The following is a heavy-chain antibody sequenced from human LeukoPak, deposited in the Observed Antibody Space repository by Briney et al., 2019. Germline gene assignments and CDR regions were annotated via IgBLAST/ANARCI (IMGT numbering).Heavy chain of an antibody. Sequence: GGSLRLSCAASGFTFSSYAMSWVRQAPGKGLEWVANINQDGTDKYYVDSVKGRFTFSRDNAQNSLYLRMSSLRVEDTAVYYCVTYSTGLYKGLEFWGQGTQVTVSS. J-gene: IGHJ4*02. CDR3: VTYSTGLYKGLEF. D-gene: IGHD2-8*02. V-gene: IGHV3-7*03. CDR1: GFTFSSYA. CDR2: INQDGTDK.